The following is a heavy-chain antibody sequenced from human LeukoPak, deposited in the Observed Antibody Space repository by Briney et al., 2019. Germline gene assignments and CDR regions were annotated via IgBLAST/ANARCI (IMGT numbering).Heavy chain of an antibody. D-gene: IGHD3-10*01. J-gene: IGHJ4*02. CDR1: GGSFSGYY. CDR2: INHSGST. Sequence: SETLSLTCAVYGGSFSGYYWSWIRQPPGKGLEWIGEINHSGSTNYNPSLKSRVTISVDTSKNQFSLKLSSVTAADTAVYYCARVGLLWFGEQIDYWGQGNLVTVSS. CDR3: ARVGLLWFGEQIDY. V-gene: IGHV4-34*01.